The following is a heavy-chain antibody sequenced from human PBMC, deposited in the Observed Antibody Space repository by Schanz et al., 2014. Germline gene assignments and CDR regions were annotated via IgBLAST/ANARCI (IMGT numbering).Heavy chain of an antibody. CDR3: ARLSNYYGSGSTYYYYAMDV. J-gene: IGHJ6*02. V-gene: IGHV3-43*01. CDR1: GFSFDDYT. Sequence: EVQLVESGGVVAQPGGSLRLSCAASGFSFDDYTMHWVRQAPGKGLEWVSLIDRDGGHTYYADSVKGRFTISRDNSKNSLYLQMNSLRTEDTALYYCARLSNYYGSGSTYYYYAMDVWGQGTTVTVSS. CDR2: IDRDGGHT. D-gene: IGHD3-10*01.